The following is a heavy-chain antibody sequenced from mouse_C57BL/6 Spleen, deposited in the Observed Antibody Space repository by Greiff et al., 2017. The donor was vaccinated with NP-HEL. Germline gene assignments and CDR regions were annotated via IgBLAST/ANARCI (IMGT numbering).Heavy chain of an antibody. Sequence: EVKLVESGGGLVQPGESLKLSCESYEYEFPSYDMSWVRKTPEKRLELVAAINSDGGSTYYPDTMERRFIISRDNTKKTLYLQMSSLKSEDTAWYYCARHYGYDDYYAMDYWGQGTSVTVSS. CDR3: ARHYGYDDYYAMDY. CDR1: EYEFPSYD. CDR2: INSDGGST. D-gene: IGHD2-2*01. V-gene: IGHV5-2*01. J-gene: IGHJ4*01.